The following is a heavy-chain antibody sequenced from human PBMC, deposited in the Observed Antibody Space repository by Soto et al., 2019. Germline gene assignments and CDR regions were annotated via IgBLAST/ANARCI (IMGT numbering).Heavy chain of an antibody. CDR3: ARDFSMVVVAPGY. V-gene: IGHV3-48*01. Sequence: GGSLRLSCAASGFSLYNYAMDWVRQAPGQGLEWVSYISLSSANIHYADSVRGRFTISRDNSKDTVYLQMNSLRAEDTAVYYCARDFSMVVVAPGYWGQGTLVTVSS. J-gene: IGHJ4*02. CDR2: ISLSSANI. D-gene: IGHD2-15*01. CDR1: GFSLYNYA.